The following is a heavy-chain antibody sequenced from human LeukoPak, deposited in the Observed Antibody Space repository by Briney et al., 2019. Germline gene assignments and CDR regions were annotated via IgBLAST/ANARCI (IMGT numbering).Heavy chain of an antibody. CDR2: IIPIFGTA. CDR1: GGTFSSYA. V-gene: IGHV1-69*05. CDR3: AREITRITYSGSGWYKGALDI. Sequence: VASVKVSCKVSGGTFSSYAISWVRQAPGQGLEWMGGIIPIFGTANYAQKFQGRVTITTDESTSTAYMELSSLRSEDTAVYYCAREITRITYSGSGWYKGALDIWGQGTMVTVSS. D-gene: IGHD6-19*01. J-gene: IGHJ3*02.